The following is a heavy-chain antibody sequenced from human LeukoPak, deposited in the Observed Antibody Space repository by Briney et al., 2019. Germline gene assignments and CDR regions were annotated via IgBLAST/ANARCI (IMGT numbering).Heavy chain of an antibody. D-gene: IGHD6-19*01. V-gene: IGHV4-59*01. Sequence: SETLSLTCSVSGGSISSYYWNWLRQPPGKGLEWIGYVYYSGSTNYNPSLKSRVTISVDTSKNQFSLKLRSVTATDTAVYYCARDRKQWLRGPFDPWGQGTLVTVSS. J-gene: IGHJ5*02. CDR1: GGSISSYY. CDR2: VYYSGST. CDR3: ARDRKQWLRGPFDP.